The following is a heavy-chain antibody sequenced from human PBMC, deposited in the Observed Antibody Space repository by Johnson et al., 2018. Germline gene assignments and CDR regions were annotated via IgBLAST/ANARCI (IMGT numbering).Heavy chain of an antibody. J-gene: IGHJ6*03. CDR1: GGSFSGYY. Sequence: QVQLQQWGAGLLKPSETLSLTCAVYGGSFSGYYWSWIRQPPGKGLEWIGDINHSGSTNYNPSLKSRVTIEVDTSKKQFSLKLSSVTAADTAVYYCAGAGRVAGRGKYMDGWGKGTTVTVSS. CDR2: INHSGST. V-gene: IGHV4-34*01. CDR3: AGAGRVAGRGKYMDG. D-gene: IGHD6-6*01.